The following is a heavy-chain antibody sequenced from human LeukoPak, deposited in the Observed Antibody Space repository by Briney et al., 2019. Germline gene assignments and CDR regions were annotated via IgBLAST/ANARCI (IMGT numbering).Heavy chain of an antibody. CDR2: ISPGGTTI. CDR3: AKDRGVVRGDY. J-gene: IGHJ4*02. CDR1: GFTFSSFE. D-gene: IGHD2-21*01. V-gene: IGHV3-48*03. Sequence: GGSLRLSCAASGFTFSSFEMTWVRQGPGKGLEWISYISPGGTTIYYADSVKGRFTISRDNSKNTLYLQMNSLRAEDTAVYYCAKDRGVVRGDYWGQGTLVTVSS.